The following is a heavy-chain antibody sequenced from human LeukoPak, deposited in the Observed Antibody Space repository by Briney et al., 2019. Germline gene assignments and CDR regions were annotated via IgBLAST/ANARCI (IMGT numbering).Heavy chain of an antibody. CDR3: ARDIRLYGEYYYYGMDV. Sequence: GRSLRPSCAASGFTFSSYAMHWVRQAPGKGLEWVAVISYDGSNKYYADSVKGRFTISRDNSKNTLYLQMNSLRAEDTAVYYCARDIRLYGEYYYYGMDVWGQGTTVTVSS. CDR1: GFTFSSYA. J-gene: IGHJ6*02. CDR2: ISYDGSNK. V-gene: IGHV3-30-3*01. D-gene: IGHD3-16*01.